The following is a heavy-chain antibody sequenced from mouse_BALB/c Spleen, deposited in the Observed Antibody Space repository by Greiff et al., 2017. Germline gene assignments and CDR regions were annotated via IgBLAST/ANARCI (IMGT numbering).Heavy chain of an antibody. CDR1: GFTFSSYA. J-gene: IGHJ4*01. D-gene: IGHD2-1*01. V-gene: IGHV5-6-5*01. Sequence: EVKLVESGGGLVKPGGSLKLSCAASGFTFSSYAMSWVRPTPEKRLEWVASISSGGSTYYPDSVKGRFTISRDNARNILYLQMSSLRSEDTAMYYCARVERIYYGNPYAMDYWGQGTSVTVSS. CDR3: ARVERIYYGNPYAMDY. CDR2: ISSGGST.